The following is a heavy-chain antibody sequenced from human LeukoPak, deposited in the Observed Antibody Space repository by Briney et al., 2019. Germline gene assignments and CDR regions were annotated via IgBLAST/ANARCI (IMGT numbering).Heavy chain of an antibody. Sequence: ASVKVSCKTSGYTFTGYYMHWVGQAPGQGLEWMGWIDPNSGGTNYAQKFQGRVTMTRDTSIGTAYMELSGLTSDDTAVYYCARGYYNRGSLYYFDYWGQGTLVTVSS. CDR3: ARGYYNRGSLYYFDY. CDR1: GYTFTGYY. D-gene: IGHD3-10*01. CDR2: IDPNSGGT. J-gene: IGHJ4*02. V-gene: IGHV1-2*02.